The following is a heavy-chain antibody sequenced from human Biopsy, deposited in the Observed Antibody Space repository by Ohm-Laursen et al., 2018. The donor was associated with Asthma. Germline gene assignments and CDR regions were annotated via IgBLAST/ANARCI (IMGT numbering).Heavy chain of an antibody. CDR2: ISVYNGNT. J-gene: IGHJ6*02. CDR3: ARAVDYSHYYGIDV. CDR1: GYTFNSAG. D-gene: IGHD3-10*01. V-gene: IGHV1-18*01. Sequence: ASVKVSCKTSGYTFNSAGITWARQAPGQGLEWMGWISVYNGNTKDAQKLQGRVTMITDTSTSTAYMELRSLRSDDTAVYFCARAVDYSHYYGIDVWGQGTTVTVS.